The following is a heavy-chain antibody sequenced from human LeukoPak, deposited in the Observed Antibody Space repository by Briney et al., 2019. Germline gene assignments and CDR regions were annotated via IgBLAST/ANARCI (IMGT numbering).Heavy chain of an antibody. Sequence: ASVKVSCKASGGTFSSYAISWVRQAAGQGLEWMGRIIPILGIANYAQKFQGRVTITADKSTSTAYMELSSLRSEDTAVYYCATTHPSPMVRGVIRYYGMDVWGQGTTVTVSS. CDR3: ATTHPSPMVRGVIRYYGMDV. D-gene: IGHD3-10*01. CDR2: IIPILGIA. J-gene: IGHJ6*02. CDR1: GGTFSSYA. V-gene: IGHV1-69*04.